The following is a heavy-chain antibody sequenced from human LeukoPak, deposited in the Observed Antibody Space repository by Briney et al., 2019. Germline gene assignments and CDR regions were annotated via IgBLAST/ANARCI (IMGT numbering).Heavy chain of an antibody. CDR2: IHYSGST. D-gene: IGHD3-22*01. J-gene: IGHJ6*02. CDR3: ARGGGSSGYLNHYYYGMDV. Sequence: PSETLSLTCIVSGGSIRNYYWNWIRQSPGKGLEWIGFIHYSGSTYYRPTLKSRVTMSVDTSKNQFSLKLTSVTAADTAVYYCARGGGSSGYLNHYYYGMDVWGQGTTVTVSS. V-gene: IGHV4-59*01. CDR1: GGSIRNYY.